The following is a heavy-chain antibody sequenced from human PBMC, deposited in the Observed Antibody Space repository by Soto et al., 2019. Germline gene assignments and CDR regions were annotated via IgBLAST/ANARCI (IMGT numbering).Heavy chain of an antibody. V-gene: IGHV1-46*01. J-gene: IGHJ3*02. CDR2: INPSGGST. Sequence: ASVKVSCKASGYTFTNYYMHWVRQAPGQGLEWMGIINPSGGSTSYAQKFQGRVTMTRDTSTSTVYMELSSLRSEDTAVYYCARDSPYYYDSSGYPLNVDVFDIWGQGTMVTVSS. CDR1: GYTFTNYY. CDR3: ARDSPYYYDSSGYPLNVDVFDI. D-gene: IGHD3-22*01.